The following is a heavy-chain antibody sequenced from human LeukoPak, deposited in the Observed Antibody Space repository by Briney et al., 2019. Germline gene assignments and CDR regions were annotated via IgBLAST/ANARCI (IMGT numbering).Heavy chain of an antibody. CDR1: GFTFSSYW. J-gene: IGHJ5*02. D-gene: IGHD2-15*01. CDR3: ARDIFAYCSGGSCYDQRFDP. CDR2: IKQDGSEK. Sequence: GGSLRLSCAASGFTFSSYWMSWVRQAPRKGLEWVANIKQDGSEKYYVDSAKGRFTISRDNAKNSLYLQMNSLRAEDTAVYYCARDIFAYCSGGSCYDQRFDPWGQGTLVTVSS. V-gene: IGHV3-7*03.